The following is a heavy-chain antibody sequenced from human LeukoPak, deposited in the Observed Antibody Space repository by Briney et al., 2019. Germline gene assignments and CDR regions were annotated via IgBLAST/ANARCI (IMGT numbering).Heavy chain of an antibody. CDR3: TRVSGDTFDY. CDR1: GLTFGDYA. J-gene: IGHJ4*02. D-gene: IGHD2-21*02. Sequence: GGSLRLSCTASGLTFGDYAMSWVRQAPGKGLEWVGFIRSKAYGGTTEYAASVKGRFTISRDDSKSIAYLQMNSLKTEDTAVYYCTRVSGDTFDYWGQGTLVTVSS. V-gene: IGHV3-49*04. CDR2: IRSKAYGGTT.